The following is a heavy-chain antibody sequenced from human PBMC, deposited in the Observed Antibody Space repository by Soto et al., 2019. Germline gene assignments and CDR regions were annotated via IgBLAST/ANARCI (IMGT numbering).Heavy chain of an antibody. Sequence: QLQLQESGPGLVKPSETLSLTCTVSGGSISSSSYYWGWIRQPPGEGLEWIGSIYYSGSTYYNPSLKSRVTISVDTSKNQFSLKLSSVTAADTAVYYCASRGAYCSGGSCWFDPWGQGTLVTVSS. J-gene: IGHJ5*02. CDR1: GGSISSSSYY. CDR2: IYYSGST. D-gene: IGHD2-15*01. V-gene: IGHV4-39*01. CDR3: ASRGAYCSGGSCWFDP.